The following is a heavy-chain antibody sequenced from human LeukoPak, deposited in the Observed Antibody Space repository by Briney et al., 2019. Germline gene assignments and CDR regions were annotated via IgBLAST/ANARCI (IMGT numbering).Heavy chain of an antibody. V-gene: IGHV4-4*02. Sequence: SETLSLTCAVSGGSISSSNWWCWVRQPPGKGLEWIGEIYYSGSTNYNPSLKSRVTISLDKSKNQFSLKLSSVTAADTAVYYCARIPYASSSGGVYWGQGTLVTVSS. J-gene: IGHJ4*02. CDR3: ARIPYASSSGGVY. CDR1: GGSISSSNW. D-gene: IGHD6-6*01. CDR2: IYYSGST.